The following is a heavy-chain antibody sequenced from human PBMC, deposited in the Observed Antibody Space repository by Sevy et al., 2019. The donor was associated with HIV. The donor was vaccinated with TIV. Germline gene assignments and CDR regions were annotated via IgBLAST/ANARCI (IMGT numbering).Heavy chain of an antibody. J-gene: IGHJ4*02. CDR3: ARGSVGRITMVRGVIIGTEFDY. D-gene: IGHD3-10*01. CDR2: MNPNSGNT. CDR1: GYTFTSYD. Sequence: ASVKVSCKASGYTFTSYDINWVRQATGQGLEWMGWMNPNSGNTGYAQKFQDRVTMTRNTSISTAYMELSSLRSEDTAVYYCARGSVGRITMVRGVIIGTEFDYWGQGTLVTVSS. V-gene: IGHV1-8*01.